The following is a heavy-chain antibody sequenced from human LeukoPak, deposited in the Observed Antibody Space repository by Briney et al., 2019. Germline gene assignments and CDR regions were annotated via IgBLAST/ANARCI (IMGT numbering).Heavy chain of an antibody. CDR2: IRYDGGNK. CDR3: AKDGPLRFGELSSPVDY. Sequence: GGSLRLSCAASGFTFSSYGMHWVRQAPGKGLEWVAFIRYDGGNKYYADSVKGRFTISRDNSKNTLYLQMNSLRAEDTAVYYCAKDGPLRFGELSSPVDYWGQGTLVTVSS. D-gene: IGHD3-10*01. J-gene: IGHJ4*02. V-gene: IGHV3-30*02. CDR1: GFTFSSYG.